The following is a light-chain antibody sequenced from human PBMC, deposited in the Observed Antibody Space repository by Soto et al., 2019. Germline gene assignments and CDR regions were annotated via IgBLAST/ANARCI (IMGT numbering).Light chain of an antibody. J-gene: IGKJ1*01. CDR3: QQHYNTPRT. CDR2: TTS. CDR1: QPISDY. Sequence: DIQMTQSPSSLSASVGDRVTITCRTSQPISDYLNWYQQKPGKAPTLLIYTTSNLQSGLPSRFTGSGSATPFTLTISSLQPEDFAAYYCQQHYNTPRTCGQGTKVEI. V-gene: IGKV1-39*01.